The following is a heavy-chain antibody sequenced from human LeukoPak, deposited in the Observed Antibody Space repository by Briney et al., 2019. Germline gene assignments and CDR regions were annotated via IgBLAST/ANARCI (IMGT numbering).Heavy chain of an antibody. CDR2: INHSGST. V-gene: IGHV4-34*01. Sequence: PSETLSLTCAVYGGSFSGYYWSWIRQPPGKGLEWIGEINHSGSTNYNPSLKSRVTISVDTSKNQFSLKLSSVTAADTAVYYCARGPLRHYGSGRPFGYWGQGTLVTVSS. D-gene: IGHD3-10*01. CDR1: GGSFSGYY. CDR3: ARGPLRHYGSGRPFGY. J-gene: IGHJ4*02.